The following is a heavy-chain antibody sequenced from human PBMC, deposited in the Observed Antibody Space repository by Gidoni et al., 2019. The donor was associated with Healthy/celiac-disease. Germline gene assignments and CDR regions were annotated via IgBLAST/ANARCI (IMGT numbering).Heavy chain of an antibody. CDR1: GFTFSSYA. CDR2: ISYDGSNK. D-gene: IGHD6-19*01. CDR3: AREMDIAVAGTGFDY. Sequence: QVQLVESGGGVVQPGRSLRLSCAASGFTFSSYAMHWVRQAPGKGLEWVAVISYDGSNKYYADSVKGRFTISRDNSKNTLYLQMNSLRAEDTAVYYCAREMDIAVAGTGFDYWGQGTLVTVSS. J-gene: IGHJ4*02. V-gene: IGHV3-30-3*01.